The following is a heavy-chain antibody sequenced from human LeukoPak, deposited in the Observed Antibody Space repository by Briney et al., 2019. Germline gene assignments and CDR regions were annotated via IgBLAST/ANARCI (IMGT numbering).Heavy chain of an antibody. CDR2: IYYSGST. CDR3: ARGLSRQLYYFDY. V-gene: IGHV4-59*01. D-gene: IGHD2-2*01. J-gene: IGHJ4*02. CDR1: GGSISSYY. Sequence: SETLSLACTVSGGSISSYYWSWIRQPPGKGLEWSGYIYYSGSTNYNPSLKSRVTISVDTSKNQFSLKLSSVTAADTAVYYCARGLSRQLYYFDYWGQGTLVTVSS.